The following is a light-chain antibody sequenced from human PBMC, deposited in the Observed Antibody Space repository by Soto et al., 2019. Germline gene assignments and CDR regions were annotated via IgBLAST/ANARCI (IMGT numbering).Light chain of an antibody. J-gene: IGKJ1*01. CDR3: QQYNIWPT. CDR1: QSVRSD. Sequence: EIVMTQSPATLSVSPGERATLSCRASQSVRSDLAWYQQKPGQAPRLIIYGASTRATGIPARFSGSGSGTEFTLTVSSLQSEDFAVYYCQQYNIWPTFGQGTKVEIK. V-gene: IGKV3-15*01. CDR2: GAS.